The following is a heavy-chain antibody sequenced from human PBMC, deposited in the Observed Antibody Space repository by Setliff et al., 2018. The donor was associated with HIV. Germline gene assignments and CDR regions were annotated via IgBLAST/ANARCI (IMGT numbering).Heavy chain of an antibody. CDR2: IIPIFGTA. J-gene: IGHJ6*03. CDR3: ASDSPAARFEELEDHYYYFMDV. Sequence: SVKVSCKASGGPFTSAFNWVLQVPGQGLEWMGGIIPIFGTANYAQNFGGRVTITADQSTTTSYLQLNSLRFEDTAIYYCASDSPAARFEELEDHYYYFMDVWGKGTTVTV. D-gene: IGHD3-10*01. CDR1: GGPFTSA. V-gene: IGHV1-69*13.